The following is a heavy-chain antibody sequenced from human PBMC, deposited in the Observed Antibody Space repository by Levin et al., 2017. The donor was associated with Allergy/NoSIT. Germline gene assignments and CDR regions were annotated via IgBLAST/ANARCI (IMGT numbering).Heavy chain of an antibody. D-gene: IGHD4-17*01. CDR2: IYYSGST. CDR3: ARHHDYGDYAVEY. V-gene: IGHV4-59*01. Sequence: SETLSLTCTVSGGSISSYYWSWIRQPPGKGLEWIGYIYYSGSTNYNPSLKSRVTISVDTSKNQLSLKVSSVTAADTAVYYCARHHDYGDYAVEYWGQGTLVTVSS. J-gene: IGHJ4*02. CDR1: GGSISSYY.